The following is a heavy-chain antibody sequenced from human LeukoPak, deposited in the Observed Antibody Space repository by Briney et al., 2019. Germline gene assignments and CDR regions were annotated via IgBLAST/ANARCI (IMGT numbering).Heavy chain of an antibody. J-gene: IGHJ4*02. CDR1: GFTFSTYW. V-gene: IGHV3-74*01. CDR3: TRVKVEYSYGIDY. D-gene: IGHD5-18*01. Sequence: GGSLRLSCAASGFTFSTYWMHWVRQPPGKGLVWVSRINSDGSSTNYADSVKGRFTISRVNAKNTLYLQMNSLRAEDTAVYYCTRVKVEYSYGIDYWGQGTLVTVSS. CDR2: INSDGSST.